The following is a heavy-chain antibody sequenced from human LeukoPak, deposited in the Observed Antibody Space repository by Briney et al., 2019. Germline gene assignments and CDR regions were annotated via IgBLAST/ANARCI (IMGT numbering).Heavy chain of an antibody. V-gene: IGHV3-21*01. D-gene: IGHD2-21*01. CDR3: AREEEHKGRRASFDY. Sequence: PGGSLRLFCAASGFTFSSYSMNWVRQAPGEGLEWVSYISSSGSYIYYADSVKGRFTISRDSAKNSLYLQMNSLRAEDTAVYYCAREEEHKGRRASFDYWGQGTLVTVSS. CDR1: GFTFSSYS. J-gene: IGHJ4*02. CDR2: ISSSGSYI.